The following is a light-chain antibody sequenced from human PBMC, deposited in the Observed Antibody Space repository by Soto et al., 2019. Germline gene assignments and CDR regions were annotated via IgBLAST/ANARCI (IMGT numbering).Light chain of an antibody. CDR3: QQSYSTPYT. J-gene: IGKJ2*01. Sequence: DIQMTQSPSSLSASVGDRVTITCRASQSISSYLNWYQQTPGKAPKLLIYAASSLQSGVPSRFSGSGSGTDFTLTISSLQPEDFPTYYCQQSYSTPYTFGQGTKLEIK. CDR2: AAS. CDR1: QSISSY. V-gene: IGKV1-39*01.